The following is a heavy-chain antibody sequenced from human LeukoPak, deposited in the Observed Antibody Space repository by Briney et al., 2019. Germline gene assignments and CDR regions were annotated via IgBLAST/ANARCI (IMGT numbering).Heavy chain of an antibody. Sequence: GGSLRLSCAASGLTFSSHWMHWVRQAPGKGLVWVSRITNDGSNTTYADSVKGRFTISRDNAKNMLYLQVNSLKTEDTAVYYCTTELYDSSGYYSYNWFDPWGQGTLVTVSS. CDR2: ITNDGSNT. D-gene: IGHD3-22*01. V-gene: IGHV3-74*01. CDR1: GLTFSSHW. J-gene: IGHJ5*02. CDR3: TTELYDSSGYYSYNWFDP.